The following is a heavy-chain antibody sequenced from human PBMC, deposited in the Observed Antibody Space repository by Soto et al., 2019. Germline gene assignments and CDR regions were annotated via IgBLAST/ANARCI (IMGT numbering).Heavy chain of an antibody. CDR1: GFTFSSYG. CDR3: ATEQVRDNRYFQH. Sequence: GGSLRLSCAASGFTFSSYGMHWVRQAPGKGLEWVAVISYDGSNKYYADSVKGRFTISRDNSKNTLYLQMNSLRAEDTAVYYCATEQVRDNRYFQHWGQGTLVTVSS. V-gene: IGHV3-30*03. D-gene: IGHD3-10*01. J-gene: IGHJ1*01. CDR2: ISYDGSNK.